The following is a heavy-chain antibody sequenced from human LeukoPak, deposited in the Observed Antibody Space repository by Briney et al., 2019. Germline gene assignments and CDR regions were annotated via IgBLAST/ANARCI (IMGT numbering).Heavy chain of an antibody. Sequence: GASLRLSCAASGFTFSSYAMSWVRQAPGKGLECVSAISGSGGRTYYAASVKGRFTISRDNSKNTLHLQLNGLRAEDTALYYCAKDLPGDPDDQYYGMDVWGQGTTVTVSS. V-gene: IGHV3-23*01. J-gene: IGHJ6*02. CDR3: AKDLPGDPDDQYYGMDV. D-gene: IGHD4-17*01. CDR1: GFTFSSYA. CDR2: ISGSGGRT.